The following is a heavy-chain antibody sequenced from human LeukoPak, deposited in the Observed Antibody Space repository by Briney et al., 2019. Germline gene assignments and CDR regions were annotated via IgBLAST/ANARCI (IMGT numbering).Heavy chain of an antibody. CDR1: GYTFTSYG. V-gene: IGHV1-18*01. CDR2: VSAYNGNT. D-gene: IGHD5-18*01. Sequence: GASVKVSCKASGYTFTSYGISWVRQSPGQGLEWMGWVSAYNGNTNYAQKLQGRVTMTRDTSISTAYMELSRLRSDDTAVYYCTSPGAMANFDYWGQGTLVTVSS. CDR3: TSPGAMANFDY. J-gene: IGHJ4*02.